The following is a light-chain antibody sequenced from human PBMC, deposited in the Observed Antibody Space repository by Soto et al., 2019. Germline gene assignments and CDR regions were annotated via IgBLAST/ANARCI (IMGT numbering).Light chain of an antibody. Sequence: QSVLTQPPSVSGAPGQRVTFSCTGSSSNIGAGYDVHWYQQLPGTAPKLLIYGNSNRPSGVPDRFSGSKSGTSASLAITGLQAEDEADYYCQSYDSSLSGWGVFGGGTKLTVL. CDR2: GNS. J-gene: IGLJ2*01. V-gene: IGLV1-40*01. CDR1: SSNIGAGYD. CDR3: QSYDSSLSGWGV.